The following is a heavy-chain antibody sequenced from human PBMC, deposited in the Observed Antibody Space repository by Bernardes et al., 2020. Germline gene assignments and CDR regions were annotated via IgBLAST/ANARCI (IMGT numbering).Heavy chain of an antibody. D-gene: IGHD3-9*01. CDR1: GFTFSDYY. J-gene: IGHJ4*02. Sequence: GGSLRLSCAASGFTFSDYYMSWIRQAPGKGLEWLSYISSSGSTVFYSDSVKGRFTISRDNAKDSLYLQMNSLRAEDTAMYYCARVKAPRLNGYPFWGQGTLVTVSS. CDR3: ARVKAPRLNGYPF. V-gene: IGHV3-11*01. CDR2: ISSSGSTV.